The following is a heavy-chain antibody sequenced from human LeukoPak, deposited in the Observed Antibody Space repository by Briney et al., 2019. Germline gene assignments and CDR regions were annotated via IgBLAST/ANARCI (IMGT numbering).Heavy chain of an antibody. Sequence: SETLSLTCAVYGGSFSSYYWSWIRQPPGKGLEWIGEINHSGSTNYNPSLKSRVSMSVDTSKNQFSLNLSSVTAADTAVYYCARSPREYYYDDSAYYFPWFDPWGQGTLVTVSS. D-gene: IGHD3-22*01. CDR1: GGSFSSYY. CDR3: ARSPREYYYDDSAYYFPWFDP. V-gene: IGHV4-34*01. CDR2: INHSGST. J-gene: IGHJ5*02.